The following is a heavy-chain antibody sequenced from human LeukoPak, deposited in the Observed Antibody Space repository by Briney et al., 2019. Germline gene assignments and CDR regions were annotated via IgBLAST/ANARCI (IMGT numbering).Heavy chain of an antibody. Sequence: PGGSLRLSCAASGFSFDDNAMYWVRQAPGKGLEWVSLISGDGATTYYADSVKGRFTISRDNSKNTLYLQMNTLRAEDTAVYYCARVGYCSGGSCYGGDYWGQGTLVTVSS. D-gene: IGHD2-15*01. V-gene: IGHV3-43*02. CDR3: ARVGYCSGGSCYGGDY. J-gene: IGHJ4*02. CDR2: ISGDGATT. CDR1: GFSFDDNA.